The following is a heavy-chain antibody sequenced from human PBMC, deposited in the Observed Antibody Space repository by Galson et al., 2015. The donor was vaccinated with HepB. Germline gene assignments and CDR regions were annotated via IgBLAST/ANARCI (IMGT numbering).Heavy chain of an antibody. Sequence: SVKVSCKASGYTFTSYGISWVRQAPGQGLEWMGWISAYHGNTTYAQNLQGRVTVTTDTSTSTVYMELRTLRSDDPAVYYCASSPSHNYYDSSGFDYWGQGTLVTVSS. CDR2: ISAYHGNT. D-gene: IGHD3-22*01. CDR1: GYTFTSYG. J-gene: IGHJ4*02. CDR3: ASSPSHNYYDSSGFDY. V-gene: IGHV1-18*01.